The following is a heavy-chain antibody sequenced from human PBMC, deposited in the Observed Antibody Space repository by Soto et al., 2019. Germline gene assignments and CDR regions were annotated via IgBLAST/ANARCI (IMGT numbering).Heavy chain of an antibody. CDR2: INHSGST. Sequence: GSLRLSCAASGFTFSSYSMNWVRQPPGKGLEWIGEINHSGSTNYNPSLKSRVTISVDTSKNQFSLKLSSVTAADTAVYYCARGPGWYIVKYAFDIWGQGTMVTVSS. D-gene: IGHD6-19*01. V-gene: IGHV4-34*01. CDR1: GFTFSSYS. J-gene: IGHJ3*02. CDR3: ARGPGWYIVKYAFDI.